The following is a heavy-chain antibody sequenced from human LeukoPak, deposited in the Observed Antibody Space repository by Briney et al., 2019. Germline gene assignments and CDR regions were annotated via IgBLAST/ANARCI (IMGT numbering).Heavy chain of an antibody. J-gene: IGHJ5*02. CDR3: ASEYCTNGVCSNP. Sequence: PGGSLRLSCVVAGFTFSNYWMSWVRQAPGKGLEWVANIKQDGSEKYYVDSVKGRFTMSRDNAKNSLYLQMNSLRAEDTAVYYCASEYCTNGVCSNPWGQGTLVTVSS. V-gene: IGHV3-7*01. CDR2: IKQDGSEK. D-gene: IGHD2-8*01. CDR1: GFTFSNYW.